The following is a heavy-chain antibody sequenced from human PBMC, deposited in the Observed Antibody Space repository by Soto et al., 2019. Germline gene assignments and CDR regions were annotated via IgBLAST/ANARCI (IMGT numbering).Heavy chain of an antibody. D-gene: IGHD6-19*01. CDR1: GGSFSGYY. Sequence: QVQLQQWGAGLLKPSETLSLTCAVYGGSFSGYYWSWIRQPPGKGLEWIGEINHSGSTNYNPSLKSRVTISADTSKNQFSLKLSSVTAADTAVYYCARFIAVAGTYYYGMDVWGQGTTVTVSS. J-gene: IGHJ6*02. CDR2: INHSGST. V-gene: IGHV4-34*01. CDR3: ARFIAVAGTYYYGMDV.